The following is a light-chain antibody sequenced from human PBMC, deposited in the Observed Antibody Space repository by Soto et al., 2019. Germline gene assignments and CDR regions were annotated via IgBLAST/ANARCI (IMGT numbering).Light chain of an antibody. Sequence: EIVWTQSPGTLSLSPGERATLSCRASQSGSSSYLAWYQQKPGQAPRLLIYGASSRATGIPDRFSGSGSGTDFTLTISRLEPEDFGVYYCQQYGSSPPITFGEGTRLEI. J-gene: IGKJ5*01. CDR2: GAS. CDR1: QSGSSSY. V-gene: IGKV3-20*01. CDR3: QQYGSSPPIT.